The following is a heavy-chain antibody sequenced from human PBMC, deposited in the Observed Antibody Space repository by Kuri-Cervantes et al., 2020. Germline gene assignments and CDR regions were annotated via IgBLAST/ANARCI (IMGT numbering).Heavy chain of an antibody. CDR3: TGDDRLSYYYMDV. J-gene: IGHJ6*03. CDR2: IRSKAYGGTT. CDR1: GFTFSSYW. V-gene: IGHV3-49*04. Sequence: GESLKISCAASGFTFSSYWMSWVRQAPGKGLEWVGSIRSKAYGGTTEYAASVKGRFTISRDDSKSIAYLQMNSLKTEDTAVYYCTGDDRLSYYYMDVWGQGTTVTVSS.